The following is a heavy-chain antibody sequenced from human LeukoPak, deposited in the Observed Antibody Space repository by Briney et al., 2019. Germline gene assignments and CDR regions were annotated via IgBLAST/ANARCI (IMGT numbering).Heavy chain of an antibody. CDR3: AKDDAYLQYDD. Sequence: GSLRLSCAASGFTFSSYGMSWVRQAPGKGLEWVSGVGPSGARTYYADSVKGRFTVSRDNSKNMVFLQMNSLRAEDTAIYYCAKDDAYLQYDDWGQGTLVTVSS. V-gene: IGHV3-23*01. CDR2: VGPSGART. D-gene: IGHD5-24*01. CDR1: GFTFSSYG. J-gene: IGHJ4*02.